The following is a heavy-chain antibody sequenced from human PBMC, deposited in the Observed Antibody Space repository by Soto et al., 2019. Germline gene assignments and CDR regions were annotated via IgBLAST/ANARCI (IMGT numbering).Heavy chain of an antibody. V-gene: IGHV1-8*01. CDR3: ARRPHCSGGICYYGLDN. CDR1: GYTFTNSD. D-gene: IGHD2-15*01. CDR2: MNPDSGNA. J-gene: IGHJ4*02. Sequence: ASVKVSCKASGYTFTNSDINWVRQAPGQGLEWMGWMNPDSGNAAYAQKFQGRVTLTTSTYTSTVYMEMRSLGSEDTAVYYCARRPHCSGGICYYGLDNWGQGTLVTVSS.